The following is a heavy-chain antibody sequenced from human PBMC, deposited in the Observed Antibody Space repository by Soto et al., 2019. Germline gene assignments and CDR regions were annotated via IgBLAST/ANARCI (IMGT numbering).Heavy chain of an antibody. Sequence: WGSLRLSCAASGFTFSKYNMNWVRQAPWNGLEWVSSISGSIDYIYYADSVKGRFTISRDNAKNSLSLQMNSLRAEDTAVYYCARVVYYDSSGFNYWGQGTLVTVSS. CDR1: GFTFSKYN. V-gene: IGHV3-21*01. J-gene: IGHJ4*02. CDR2: ISGSIDYI. CDR3: ARVVYYDSSGFNY. D-gene: IGHD3-22*01.